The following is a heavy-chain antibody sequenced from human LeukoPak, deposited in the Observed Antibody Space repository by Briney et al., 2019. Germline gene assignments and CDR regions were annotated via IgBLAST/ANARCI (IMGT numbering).Heavy chain of an antibody. J-gene: IGHJ4*02. V-gene: IGHV3-74*01. D-gene: IGHD2-2*01. CDR1: VFTLNKYW. CDR3: TRIPADQTFFDF. CDR2: INIDGSSI. Sequence: PGGSLRLSCAASVFTLNKYWMHWVRQAPGKGLLWVSRINIDGSSISYADSVRGRFTISRDNAKNTLYLQMNNLRAEDTAVYYCTRIPADQTFFDFWGQGTLVTVSS.